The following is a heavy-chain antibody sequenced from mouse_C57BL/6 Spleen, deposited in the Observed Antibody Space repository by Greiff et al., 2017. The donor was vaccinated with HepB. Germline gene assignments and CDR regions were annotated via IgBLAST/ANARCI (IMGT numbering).Heavy chain of an antibody. CDR2: INPSSGYT. J-gene: IGHJ4*01. D-gene: IGHD2-13*01. CDR1: GYTFTSYW. CDR3: ARRGEECYYCDRMGY. Sequence: VQLQQSGAELAKPGASVKLSCKASGYTFTSYWMHWVTQRPGQGLEWIGYINPSSGYTKYNQKFKDKATLTADKSSSPAYMQLSSLTYEDAAVYYCARRGEECYYCDRMGYWGQGTSVTVSS. V-gene: IGHV1-7*01.